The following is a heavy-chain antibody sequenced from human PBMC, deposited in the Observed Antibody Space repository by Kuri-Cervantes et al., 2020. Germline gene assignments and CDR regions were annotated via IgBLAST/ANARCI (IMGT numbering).Heavy chain of an antibody. J-gene: IGHJ4*02. Sequence: ETLSLTCAASGFTFSSYSMNWVRQAPGKGLEWVSSISSSSSYIYYADSVKGRFTISRDNSKNTLYLQMNSLRAEDTALYYCAKEKGGWYYWGQGTLVTVSS. CDR1: GFTFSSYS. CDR3: AKEKGGWYY. CDR2: ISSSSSYI. D-gene: IGHD6-19*01. V-gene: IGHV3-21*04.